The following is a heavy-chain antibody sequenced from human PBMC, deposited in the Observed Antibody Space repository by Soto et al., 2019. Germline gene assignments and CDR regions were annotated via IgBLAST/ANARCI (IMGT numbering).Heavy chain of an antibody. CDR1: GFSFSNHT. Sequence: EVQLVESGGGLVQPGGSLRIYCAASGFSFSNHTMNWVRQAPGKGLEWASYISSGGTSIYYADSVKGGFTISSDDDKDALYLQMNSLRDDDTAVYYCARDRNKYSSTWVYYGMDVWGQGPTVIVSS. J-gene: IGHJ6*02. CDR3: ARDRNKYSSTWVYYGMDV. V-gene: IGHV3-48*02. D-gene: IGHD6-13*01. CDR2: ISSGGTSI.